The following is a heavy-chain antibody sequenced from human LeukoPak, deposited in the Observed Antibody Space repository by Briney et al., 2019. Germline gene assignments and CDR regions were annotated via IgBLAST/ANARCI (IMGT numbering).Heavy chain of an antibody. CDR1: GFTFSSYS. CDR2: ISSSSSYI. Sequence: GGSLRLSCAASGFTFSSYSMNWVRQAPGKGLEWVSSISSSSSYIYYADSVKGRFTISRDNSKNTLYLQMNSLRDEDTAVYYCARDQALSSDYGMDVWGQGTTVTVSS. V-gene: IGHV3-21*01. J-gene: IGHJ6*02. CDR3: ARDQALSSDYGMDV. D-gene: IGHD3-10*01.